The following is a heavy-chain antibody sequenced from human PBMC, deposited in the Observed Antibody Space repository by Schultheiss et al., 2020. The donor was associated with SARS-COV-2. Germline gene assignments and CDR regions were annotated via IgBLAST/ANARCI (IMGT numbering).Heavy chain of an antibody. CDR3: ARNHDYGDYYFDY. D-gene: IGHD4-17*01. V-gene: IGHV3-30-3*01. CDR1: GFTFSSYA. CDR2: ISYDGSNK. J-gene: IGHJ4*02. Sequence: GGSLRLSCAASGFTFSSYAMHWVRQAPGKGLEWVAVISYDGSNKYYADSVKGRFTISRDNSKNTLYLQMNSLRAEDTAVYYCARNHDYGDYYFDYWGQGTLVTVSS.